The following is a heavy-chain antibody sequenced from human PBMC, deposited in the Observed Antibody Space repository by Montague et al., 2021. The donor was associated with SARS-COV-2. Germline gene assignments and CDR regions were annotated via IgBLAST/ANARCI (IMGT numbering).Heavy chain of an antibody. D-gene: IGHD3-16*01. CDR1: GGSFSRYF. CDR2: ISPTGST. Sequence: SETLSLTCDVYGGSFSRYFWSWIRQPPGRGPELIGHISPTGSTRXNPSPDSRVTISLDTSKSRLSLELTSVTVADTSIYFCVGAPNEYYFDYWGQGTPVSVSS. J-gene: IGHJ4*02. CDR3: VGAPNEYYFDY. V-gene: IGHV4-34*01.